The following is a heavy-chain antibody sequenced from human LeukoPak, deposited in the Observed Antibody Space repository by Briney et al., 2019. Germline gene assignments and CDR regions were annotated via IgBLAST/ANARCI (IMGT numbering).Heavy chain of an antibody. Sequence: GESLKISCKGSGYSFTSYWIGWVRQMPGKGLEWMGIIYPGDSDTRYSPSLQGQVTISADKSISTAYLQWSSLKASDTAMYYCARMGWVYSSSVPYYFDYWGQGTLVTVSS. J-gene: IGHJ4*02. CDR2: IYPGDSDT. CDR1: GYSFTSYW. V-gene: IGHV5-51*01. D-gene: IGHD6-13*01. CDR3: ARMGWVYSSSVPYYFDY.